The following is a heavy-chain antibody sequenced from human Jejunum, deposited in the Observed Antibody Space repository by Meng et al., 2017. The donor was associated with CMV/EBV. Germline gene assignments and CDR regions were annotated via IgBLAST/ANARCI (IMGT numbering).Heavy chain of an antibody. Sequence: QVQRLESGFELKKPGASVKVSCKASGYTFTSYAMNWVRQAPGQGLEWMGWINTNTGNPTYAQGFTGRFVFSLDTSVSTAYLQISSLKAADTAVYYCARLYCSGGSCYTIDYWGQGTLVTSPQ. CDR3: ARLYCSGGSCYTIDY. D-gene: IGHD2-15*01. J-gene: IGHJ4*02. CDR2: INTNTGNP. V-gene: IGHV7-4-1*02. CDR1: GYTFTSYA.